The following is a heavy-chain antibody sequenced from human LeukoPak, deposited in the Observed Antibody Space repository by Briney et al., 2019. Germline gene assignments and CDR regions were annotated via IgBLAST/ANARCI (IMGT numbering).Heavy chain of an antibody. CDR3: ARRLGYCSSTSCYTPSWFDP. Sequence: SETLSLTCAVYGGSFSGYYWSWIRQPPGKGLEWIGEINHSGSTNYNPSLKSRVTISVDTSKNQFPLKLSSVTAADTAVYYCARRLGYCSSTSCYTPSWFDPWGQGTLVTVSS. CDR1: GGSFSGYY. V-gene: IGHV4-34*01. J-gene: IGHJ5*02. D-gene: IGHD2-2*02. CDR2: INHSGST.